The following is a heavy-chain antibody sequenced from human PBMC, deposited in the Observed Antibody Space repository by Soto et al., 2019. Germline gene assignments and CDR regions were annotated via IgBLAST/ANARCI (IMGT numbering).Heavy chain of an antibody. CDR1: GFTFSTYW. D-gene: IGHD6-19*01. J-gene: IGHJ4*02. CDR2: IKQDGTAQ. Sequence: EVQLVESGGGLVQPGASLRLSCAASGFTFSTYWMTWVRQAPGKGLEWVANIKQDGTAQYYVGSVKGRFTISRDNAKNSLYLQMNSLRAEDTAVYYCGGSSGWPGVYDYWGQGTLVAVSS. V-gene: IGHV3-7*05. CDR3: GGSSGWPGVYDY.